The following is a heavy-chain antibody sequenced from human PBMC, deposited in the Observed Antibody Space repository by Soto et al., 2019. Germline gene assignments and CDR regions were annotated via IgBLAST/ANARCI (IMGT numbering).Heavy chain of an antibody. Sequence: QLQLQESGPGLVKPSETLSLTCSVSGDSISSTSYYWGWIRQPPGKGLEWIGTINYSGSTYYNPSHKSGVPLSVDTSKNQFSVKGSSVTAADTAVYYCASLDGDYVPYGGQGILVSVSS. V-gene: IGHV4-39*01. CDR3: ASLDGDYVPY. CDR2: INYSGST. D-gene: IGHD4-17*01. J-gene: IGHJ4*02. CDR1: GDSISSTSYY.